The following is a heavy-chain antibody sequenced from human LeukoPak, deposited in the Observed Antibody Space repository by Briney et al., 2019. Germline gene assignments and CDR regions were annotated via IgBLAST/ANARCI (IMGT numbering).Heavy chain of an antibody. V-gene: IGHV1-2*02. CDR1: GHTFTGYY. CDR3: ARLQTSYYYGMDV. Sequence: ASVKVSCKGSGHTFTGYYMHWVRQVPGQGLEWMGWINPNSGGTKYAQKFQGRVTMPREPSISTAYMELSRLRSDDTAVYYCARLQTSYYYGMDVWGQGTTVTVSS. CDR2: INPNSGGT. J-gene: IGHJ6*02. D-gene: IGHD5-24*01.